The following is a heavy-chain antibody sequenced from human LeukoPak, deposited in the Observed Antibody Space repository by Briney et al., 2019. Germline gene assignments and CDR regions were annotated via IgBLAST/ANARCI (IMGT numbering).Heavy chain of an antibody. CDR3: ARHRVGIYSRNHAFDI. J-gene: IGHJ3*02. Sequence: GESLKISCKGSGYSFTSYWIGWVRQMPGKGLEWMGIIYPGDSDTRYSPSFQGQVTISADKSSSTAYLQWSSLKASDTAMYYCARHRVGIYSRNHAFDIWGQGTMVTVSS. CDR2: IYPGDSDT. V-gene: IGHV5-51*01. CDR1: GYSFTSYW. D-gene: IGHD1-26*01.